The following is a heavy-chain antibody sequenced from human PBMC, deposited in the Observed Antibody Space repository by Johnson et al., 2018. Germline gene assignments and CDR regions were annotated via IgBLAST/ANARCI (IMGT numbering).Heavy chain of an antibody. CDR1: GFTLSNYW. V-gene: IGHV3-7*01. D-gene: IGHD5-18*01. Sequence: VQLVESGGGVVQSGGSLRLSCAASGFTLSNYWMSWVRQVPGKGLEWVANIKQDGTDTYYVDSVKGRFTISRENAKNSLFLQMNSLRGEDTSLYYCTGEHVYSYGYEGHDASDIWGQGTMVTVSS. J-gene: IGHJ3*02. CDR3: TGEHVYSYGYEGHDASDI. CDR2: IKQDGTDT.